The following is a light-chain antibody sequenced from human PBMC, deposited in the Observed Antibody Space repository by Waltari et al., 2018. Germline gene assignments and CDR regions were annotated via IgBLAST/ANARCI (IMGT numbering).Light chain of an antibody. J-gene: IGKJ1*01. CDR1: QSISNR. V-gene: IGKV1-5*03. Sequence: DIQMTQSPSTLSASVGDRVTITCRASQSISNRLAWFQQRPGKAPKLLIYKASSLESGVPARFSGRGSGTDFSLTISSLQPDDFATYYCQQYSYYQTFGQGTKVEIK. CDR3: QQYSYYQT. CDR2: KAS.